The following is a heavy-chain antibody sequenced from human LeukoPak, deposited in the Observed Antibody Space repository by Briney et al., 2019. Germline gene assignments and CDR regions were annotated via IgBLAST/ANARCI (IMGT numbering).Heavy chain of an antibody. CDR3: ARDRVHCSSTSCYEYFDY. V-gene: IGHV3-33*01. CDR1: GFTLSSYG. CDR2: IWYDGSNK. J-gene: IGHJ4*02. Sequence: GGSLRLSCATSGFTLSSYGMHWVRQAPGKGLEWVAVIWYDGSNKYYADSVKGRFTISRDNSKNTLYLQMNSLRAEDTAVYYCARDRVHCSSTSCYEYFDYWGQGTLVTVSS. D-gene: IGHD2-2*01.